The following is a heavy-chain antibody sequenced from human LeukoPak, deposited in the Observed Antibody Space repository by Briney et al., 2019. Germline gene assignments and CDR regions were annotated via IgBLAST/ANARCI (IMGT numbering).Heavy chain of an antibody. J-gene: IGHJ4*02. D-gene: IGHD3-22*01. CDR3: ASSTYYYDSSGSLPRFDY. CDR1: GGSFSGYY. CDR2: INHSGST. V-gene: IGHV4-34*01. Sequence: SETLSLTCAVYGGSFSGYYWSWIRQPSGKGLEWIGEINHSGSTNYSPSLKSRVTISVDTSKNQFSLKLSSVTAADTAVYYCASSTYYYDSSGSLPRFDYWGQETLVTVSS.